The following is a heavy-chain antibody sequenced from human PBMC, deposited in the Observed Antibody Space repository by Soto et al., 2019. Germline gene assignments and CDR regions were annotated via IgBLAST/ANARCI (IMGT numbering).Heavy chain of an antibody. D-gene: IGHD5-18*01. Sequence: PGGSLRLSCAASGFTFSSYAMNWVRQAPGKGLEWVGRIKTKTDGGTTDYAAPVKGRFTFSRDDSENTLYLQMNSLKTEDTAVYYCTTGYTYGPDNFDYWGQGTLVTVSS. CDR3: TTGYTYGPDNFDY. V-gene: IGHV3-15*07. J-gene: IGHJ4*02. CDR2: IKTKTDGGTT. CDR1: GFTFSSYA.